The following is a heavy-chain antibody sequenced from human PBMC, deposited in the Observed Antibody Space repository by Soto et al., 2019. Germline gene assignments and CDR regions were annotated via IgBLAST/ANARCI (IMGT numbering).Heavy chain of an antibody. CDR3: ARLSSTSSDWFDP. CDR2: IYYSGST. J-gene: IGHJ5*02. Sequence: SETLSLTCTVSGGSISSYYWSWIRQPPGKGLEWIGYIYYSGSTNYNPSLKSRVTISVDTSKNQFSLKLSSVTAADTAVYYCARLSSTSSDWFDPWGQGTLVTVSS. CDR1: GGSISSYY. V-gene: IGHV4-59*08. D-gene: IGHD2-2*01.